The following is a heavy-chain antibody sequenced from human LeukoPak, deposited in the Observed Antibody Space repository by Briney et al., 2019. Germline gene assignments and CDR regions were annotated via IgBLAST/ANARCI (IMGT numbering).Heavy chain of an antibody. J-gene: IGHJ2*01. CDR1: GGSISSYY. CDR2: IYTSGST. CDR3: AREPTPGYYYDSSGYYPYWYFDL. Sequence: PSETLSLTCTVSGGSISSYYWSWIRPPAGEGLEWILRIYTSGSTNYNPSLKSRVTMSVDTSKNQFSLKLSSVTAADTAVYYCAREPTPGYYYDSSGYYPYWYFDLWGRGTVVTVS. V-gene: IGHV4-4*07. D-gene: IGHD3-22*01.